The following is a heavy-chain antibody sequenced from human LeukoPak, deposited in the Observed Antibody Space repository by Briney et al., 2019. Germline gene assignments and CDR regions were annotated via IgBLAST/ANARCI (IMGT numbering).Heavy chain of an antibody. CDR2: ISTSSSTI. CDR1: GFTFSSYS. J-gene: IGHJ3*02. V-gene: IGHV3-48*01. D-gene: IGHD6-13*01. CDR3: ARRQQQLVHAFDI. Sequence: PGGSLRLSCAASGFTFSSYSMNWVRQAAGKGLEWISYISTSSSTIYYADFAKGQFTISRDDAKNSLYLQMNSLRAEDTAVYYCARRQQQLVHAFDIWGQGTMVTVSS.